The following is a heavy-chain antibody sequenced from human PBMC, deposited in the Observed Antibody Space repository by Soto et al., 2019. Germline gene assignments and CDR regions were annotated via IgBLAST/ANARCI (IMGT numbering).Heavy chain of an antibody. J-gene: IGHJ3*01. CDR3: AHAFGGTSWPNDAFDV. CDR2: IYWDDDT. V-gene: IGHV2-5*02. CDR1: GFSFSADGVG. Sequence: QITLKESGPTLVKPTQTLTLTCIFSGFSFSADGVGVGWIRQPSGKALEWLALIYWDDDTRYRPSLKSRLTITKDSSKNQVVLTMTNMDPLDTATYYCAHAFGGTSWPNDAFDVWGQGTVVTVSS. D-gene: IGHD3-16*01.